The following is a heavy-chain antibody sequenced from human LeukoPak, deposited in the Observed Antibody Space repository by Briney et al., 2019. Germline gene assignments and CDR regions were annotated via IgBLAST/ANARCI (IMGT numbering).Heavy chain of an antibody. J-gene: IGHJ6*02. V-gene: IGHV1-69*13. Sequence: SVKVSCKASGYTFTSYAISWVRQAPGQGLEWMGGIIPIFGTANYAQKFQGRVTITADESTSTAYMELSSLRSEDTAVYYCARSGYCSGGSCYPREYYYYYYGMDVWGQGTTVTVSS. D-gene: IGHD2-15*01. CDR1: GYTFTSYA. CDR3: ARSGYCSGGSCYPREYYYYYYGMDV. CDR2: IIPIFGTA.